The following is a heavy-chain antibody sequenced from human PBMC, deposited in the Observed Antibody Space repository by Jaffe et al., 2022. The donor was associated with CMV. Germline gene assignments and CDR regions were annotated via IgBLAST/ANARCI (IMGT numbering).Heavy chain of an antibody. V-gene: IGHV3-74*01. J-gene: IGHJ4*01. Sequence: EVQLVESGGSLVQPGGSLRLSCAASGFTLSSYWMHWVRQAPGKGLVWVARVSPDGTSTTYADSVKGRFTISRDNARNTLYLHMSSLRDDDTAVYYCARGPRGSGFYVGDYWGHGDLVAVSS. CDR2: VSPDGTST. CDR3: ARGPRGSGFYVGDY. D-gene: IGHD3-22*01. CDR1: GFTLSSYW.